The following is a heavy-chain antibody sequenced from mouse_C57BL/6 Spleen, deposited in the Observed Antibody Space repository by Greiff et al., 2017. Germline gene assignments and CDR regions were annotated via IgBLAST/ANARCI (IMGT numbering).Heavy chain of an antibody. Sequence: EVKVVESGGGLVKPGGSLKLSCAASGFTFRSYAMSWVRQTPEKRLEWVATISDGGSYTYYPDNVKGRFTISRDNAKNNLYLQMSHLKSEDTAMYYCARDSFDYDFDYWGQGTTLTVSS. CDR3: ARDSFDYDFDY. J-gene: IGHJ2*01. CDR2: ISDGGSYT. CDR1: GFTFRSYA. V-gene: IGHV5-4*01. D-gene: IGHD2-4*01.